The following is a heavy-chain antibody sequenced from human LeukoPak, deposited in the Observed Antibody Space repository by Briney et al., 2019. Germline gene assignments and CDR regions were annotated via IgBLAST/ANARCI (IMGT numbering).Heavy chain of an antibody. CDR1: GFTFSSYW. D-gene: IGHD2-2*01. Sequence: GGSLRLSCAASGFTFSSYWMSWVRQAPGKGLEWVANIKQDGSEKYYVDSVKGRFTISRDSAKNPLYLQMNSLRAEDTAVYYCARDLGDIVVVPAAIGYWGQGTLVTVSS. CDR2: IKQDGSEK. V-gene: IGHV3-7*01. CDR3: ARDLGDIVVVPAAIGY. J-gene: IGHJ4*02.